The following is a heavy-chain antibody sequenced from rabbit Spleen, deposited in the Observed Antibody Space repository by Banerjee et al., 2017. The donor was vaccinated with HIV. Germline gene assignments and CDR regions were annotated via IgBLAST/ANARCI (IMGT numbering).Heavy chain of an antibody. J-gene: IGHJ6*01. CDR1: GIDLSNYG. V-gene: IGHV1S45*01. CDR3: ARSGYVGGDYTWDL. CDR2: IYVGSGST. Sequence: ELGESGGGLGQPGESLKLSCKASGIDLSNYGISWVRQAPGKGLEWIGCIYVGSGSTHYASWAKGRFTMYKTSSTTVTLQLTSLTAADTATYFCARSGYVGGDYTWDLWGQGTLVTVS. D-gene: IGHD1-1*01.